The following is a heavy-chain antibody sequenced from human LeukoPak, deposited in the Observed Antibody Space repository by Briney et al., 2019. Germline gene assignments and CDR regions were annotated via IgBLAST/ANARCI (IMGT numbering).Heavy chain of an antibody. CDR1: GFTVSSNY. Sequence: GGSLRLSCAASGFTVSSNYMSWVRQAPGKGLEWVSVIYSSGSTYYADSVKGRFTISRDNSKNTLHLQMNSLRAEDTAVYYCARDSYPAYWGQGTLVTVSS. V-gene: IGHV3-53*01. CDR2: IYSSGST. J-gene: IGHJ4*02. D-gene: IGHD2-2*01. CDR3: ARDSYPAY.